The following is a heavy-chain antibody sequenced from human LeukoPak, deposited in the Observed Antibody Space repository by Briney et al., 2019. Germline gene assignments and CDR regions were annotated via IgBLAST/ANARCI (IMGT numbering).Heavy chain of an antibody. Sequence: ASVKVSCKASGYTFTSYGISWVRQAPGQGLEWMGWISAYNGNINYAQKLQGRVTMTTDTSTSTAYMELRSLRSDDTAVYYCARVPSGYVLNWFDPWGQGTLVTVSS. CDR1: GYTFTSYG. V-gene: IGHV1-18*01. D-gene: IGHD1-1*01. J-gene: IGHJ5*02. CDR2: ISAYNGNI. CDR3: ARVPSGYVLNWFDP.